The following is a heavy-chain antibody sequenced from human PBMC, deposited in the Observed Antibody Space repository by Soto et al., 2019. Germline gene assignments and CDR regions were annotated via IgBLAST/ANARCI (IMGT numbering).Heavy chain of an antibody. CDR1: GYTFTSYA. CDR3: ARDPSSWYYFDY. J-gene: IGHJ4*02. D-gene: IGHD6-13*01. Sequence: QVQLVQSGAEVKKPGASVKVSCKASGYTFTSYAMHWVRQAPGQRLEWMGWINAGNGNTKYSQKFQGRVTITRDTSASTAYMEVSSLRSEDTAVYYCARDPSSWYYFDYWGQGTLVTVSS. V-gene: IGHV1-3*01. CDR2: INAGNGNT.